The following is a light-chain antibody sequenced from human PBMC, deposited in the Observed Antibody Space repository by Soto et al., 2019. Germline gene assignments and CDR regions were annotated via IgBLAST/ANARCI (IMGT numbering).Light chain of an antibody. J-gene: IGLJ1*01. Sequence: QSVLTQPPSASGTPGQRVTISCAGSTSNIGSNSAIWYQQFPGTAPTLLIYHNHLRPSGVPDRFSDSKSGTSASLAISGLQSEDEADYFCAAWDDSLNGYVFGTGTKVTVL. V-gene: IGLV1-44*01. CDR1: TSNIGSNS. CDR2: HNH. CDR3: AAWDDSLNGYV.